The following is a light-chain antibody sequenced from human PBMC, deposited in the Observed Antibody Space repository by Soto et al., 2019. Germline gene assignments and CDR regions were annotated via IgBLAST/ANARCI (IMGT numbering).Light chain of an antibody. CDR2: AAS. V-gene: IGKV1-6*01. J-gene: IGKJ1*01. CDR3: LQDYNYPWT. CDR1: QGIRTD. Sequence: AIQMTQSPSSLSASVGDRVTITCRASQGIRTDLGWHQQKPGKAPKLLIYAASSLQSGVPSRFSGSGSGTDFTLTISSLQPEDFATYYCLQDYNYPWTFGQGTKVEIK.